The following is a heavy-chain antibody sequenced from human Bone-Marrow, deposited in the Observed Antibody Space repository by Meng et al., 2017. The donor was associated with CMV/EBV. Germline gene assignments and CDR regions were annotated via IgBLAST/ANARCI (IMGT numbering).Heavy chain of an antibody. D-gene: IGHD2-2*01. Sequence: GSLRLSCSVSGDSISSYYWNWIRQPPGKGLEWIGNIYYSGSTNYNPPLKSRVSISVDTSKNQFSLKLSSVTAADTAVYYCARSEVIVSSTSWRAWWFDPWGQGTLVTVSS. CDR1: GDSISSYY. V-gene: IGHV4-59*12. J-gene: IGHJ5*02. CDR3: ARSEVIVSSTSWRAWWFDP. CDR2: IYYSGST.